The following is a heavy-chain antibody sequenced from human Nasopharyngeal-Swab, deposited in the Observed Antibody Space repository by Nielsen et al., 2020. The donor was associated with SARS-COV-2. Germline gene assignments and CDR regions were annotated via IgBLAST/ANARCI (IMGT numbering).Heavy chain of an antibody. CDR1: GGSISSYY. D-gene: IGHD6-13*01. Sequence: SETLSLTCTVSGGSISSYYWSWIRQPPGKGLEWIGYIYYSGSTNYNPSLKSRVTISVDTSKNQFSLKLSSVTAADTAVYYCARGSGYSSSWYLGDYYYYGMDVWGQGTTVTVSS. CDR3: ARGSGYSSSWYLGDYYYYGMDV. J-gene: IGHJ6*02. V-gene: IGHV4-59*01. CDR2: IYYSGST.